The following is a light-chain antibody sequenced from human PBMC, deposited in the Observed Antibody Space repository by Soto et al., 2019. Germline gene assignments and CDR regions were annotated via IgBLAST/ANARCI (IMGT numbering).Light chain of an antibody. CDR1: QSVSSSY. J-gene: IGKJ4*01. Sequence: EIVLTQSPVTLSLSPGERATLSCRASQSVSSSYLTWYQQKPGQAPRLLIYGASSRAAGIPDRFSGSGSGTDFTLTISRLEPEDFAVYYCQQYDSSRLTFGGGTKVDIK. CDR3: QQYDSSRLT. V-gene: IGKV3-20*01. CDR2: GAS.